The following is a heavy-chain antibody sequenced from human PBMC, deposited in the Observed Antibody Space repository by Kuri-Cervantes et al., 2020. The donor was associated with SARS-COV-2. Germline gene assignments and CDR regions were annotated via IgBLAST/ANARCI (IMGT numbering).Heavy chain of an antibody. Sequence: ASVKVSCKASGYTFTGYYMHWVRQAPGQGLEWMGWINPNSGGTNYAQKFQGRVTMTRDTSISTAYMELSRLRSDDTAAYYCARDPTYYDFWSGYSRGNWFDPWGQGTLVTVSS. CDR1: GYTFTGYY. CDR3: ARDPTYYDFWSGYSRGNWFDP. CDR2: INPNSGGT. D-gene: IGHD3-3*01. J-gene: IGHJ5*02. V-gene: IGHV1-2*02.